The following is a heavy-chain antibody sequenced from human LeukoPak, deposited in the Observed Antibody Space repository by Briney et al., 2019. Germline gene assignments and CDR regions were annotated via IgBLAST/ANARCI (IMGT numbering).Heavy chain of an antibody. Sequence: GASVKVSCKASGGTFSSYAISWARQAPGQGLEWMGRIIPIFGTANYAQKFQGRVTITTDESTSTAYMELSSLRSDDTAVYYCTRDFYDPSGGNWGQGTLVTVSS. CDR1: GGTFSSYA. D-gene: IGHD3-22*01. J-gene: IGHJ4*02. V-gene: IGHV1-69*05. CDR2: IIPIFGTA. CDR3: TRDFYDPSGGN.